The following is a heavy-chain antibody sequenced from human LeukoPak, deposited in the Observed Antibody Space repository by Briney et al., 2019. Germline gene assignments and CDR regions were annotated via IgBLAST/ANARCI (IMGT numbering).Heavy chain of an antibody. CDR2: IYSGGST. J-gene: IGHJ4*02. CDR1: GFTVSSNY. CDR3: ARGGLWFGELSRYFDY. D-gene: IGHD3-10*01. Sequence: PGGSLRLSCAASGFTVSSNYMSWVRQAPGKGLEWVSVIYSGGSTYYADSVKGRFTISRDNSKNTLYLQMNSLRAEDTAVYYCARGGLWFGELSRYFDYWGQGTLVTVSS. V-gene: IGHV3-66*01.